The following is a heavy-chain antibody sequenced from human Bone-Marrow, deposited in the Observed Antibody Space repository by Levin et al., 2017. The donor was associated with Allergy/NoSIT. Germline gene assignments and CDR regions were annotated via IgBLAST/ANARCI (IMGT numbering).Heavy chain of an antibody. CDR3: ARPYYVDYAFPIDS. CDR2: ISCRGSDK. D-gene: IGHD4-17*01. CDR1: VLNFNSYG. J-gene: IGHJ4*02. V-gene: IGHV3-30*03. Sequence: GESLKISCSSSVLNFNSYGMHWVRQAPGKGLEWVALISCRGSDKYYADSLEGRFIISRDNSKNTLYLQMNSLSEEDTAVYYCARPYYVDYAFPIDSWGQGILVTVSS.